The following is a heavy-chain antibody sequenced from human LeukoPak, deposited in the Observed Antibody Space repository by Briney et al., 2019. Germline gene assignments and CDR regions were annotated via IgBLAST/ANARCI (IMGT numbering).Heavy chain of an antibody. V-gene: IGHV1-18*01. CDR1: GYTFTSYG. D-gene: IGHD3-10*01. J-gene: IGHJ6*03. Sequence: ASVTVSCKASGYTFTSYGISWVRQAPGQGLEWMGWISAYNGNTNYAQKLQGRVTMTTDTSTSTAYMELRSLRSDDTAVYYWARDGTGGGDYYGSGSYLGYYYYYMDVWGKGTTVTISS. CDR2: ISAYNGNT. CDR3: ARDGTGGGDYYGSGSYLGYYYYYMDV.